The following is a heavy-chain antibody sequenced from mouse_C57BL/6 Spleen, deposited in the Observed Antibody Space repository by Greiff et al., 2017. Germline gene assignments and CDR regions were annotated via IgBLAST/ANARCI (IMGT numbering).Heavy chain of an antibody. CDR3: ARGSGYYYIDY. CDR1: GYTFTSYW. J-gene: IGHJ2*01. CDR2: IDPSDSYT. Sequence: QVQLQQPGAELVKPGASVKLSCKASGYTFTSYWMQWVKQRPGQGLEWIGEIDPSDSYTNYNQKFKGKATLTVDTSSSTAYMQLSSLTSEDSAVYYGARGSGYYYIDYWGQGTTLTVSS. D-gene: IGHD2-3*01. V-gene: IGHV1-50*01.